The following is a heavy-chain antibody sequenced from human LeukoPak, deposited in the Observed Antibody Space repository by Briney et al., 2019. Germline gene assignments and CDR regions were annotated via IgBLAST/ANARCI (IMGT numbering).Heavy chain of an antibody. J-gene: IGHJ4*02. Sequence: PGGSLRLSCAASGFTFSSYAMNWVRQAPGKGRQWVSGISGRGGNTYYADSVKGRFTISRDNSENTLYLQMNSLRADDTAVYYCAKDLTSAWYYFHYRGPGTLVTVSS. CDR3: AKDLTSAWYYFHY. V-gene: IGHV3-23*01. CDR2: ISGRGGNT. D-gene: IGHD6-19*01. CDR1: GFTFSSYA.